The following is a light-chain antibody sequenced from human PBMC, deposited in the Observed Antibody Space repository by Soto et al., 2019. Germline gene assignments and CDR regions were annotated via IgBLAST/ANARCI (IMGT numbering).Light chain of an antibody. V-gene: IGKV1-5*03. Sequence: TQSPGTLSLSPGEGATLSCRASQSVNNWVAWYQQKPGRAPKVLIHKASILESGVPSRFSGSGSATEFTLTISSLQPDDFATYYCQHYDNSPWTFGQGTKVDIK. CDR2: KAS. J-gene: IGKJ1*01. CDR1: QSVNNW. CDR3: QHYDNSPWT.